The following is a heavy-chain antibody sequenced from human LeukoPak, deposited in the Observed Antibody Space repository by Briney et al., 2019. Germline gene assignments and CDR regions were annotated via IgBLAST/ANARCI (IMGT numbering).Heavy chain of an antibody. D-gene: IGHD2-2*01. J-gene: IGHJ4*02. Sequence: GASVNLSCKGSGYTFTSYGISWVRQARGQGLEWMGWISAYNGNTNYAQKLQGRVTMTTDTSTSTAYMELRSLRSDDTAVYYCARGHIVVVPAALDYWGQGTLVTVSS. V-gene: IGHV1-18*01. CDR2: ISAYNGNT. CDR1: GYTFTSYG. CDR3: ARGHIVVVPAALDY.